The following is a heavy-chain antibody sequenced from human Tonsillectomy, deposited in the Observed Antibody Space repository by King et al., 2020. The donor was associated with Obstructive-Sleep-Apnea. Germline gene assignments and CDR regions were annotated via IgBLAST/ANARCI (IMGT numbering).Heavy chain of an antibody. CDR2: IYYRGRT. D-gene: IGHD3-16*01. V-gene: IGHV4-59*08. Sequence: VQLQESGPGLVKPSETLSLTCTVSGGSISRYYWSWIRQPPGKGLEWIGYIYYRGRTNYNPSLKSRVTISLDRAKNQFSLKLSSVTAADTAVYYCARLGGYFDYWGQGTLVTVSS. CDR1: GGSISRYY. CDR3: ARLGGYFDY. J-gene: IGHJ4*02.